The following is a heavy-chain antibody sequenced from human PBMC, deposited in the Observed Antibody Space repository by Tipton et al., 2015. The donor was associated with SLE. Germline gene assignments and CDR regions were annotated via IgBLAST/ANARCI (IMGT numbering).Heavy chain of an antibody. Sequence: SLRLSCAASGFTVSSNYMSWVRQAPGKGLEWVSVIYSGGSTYYADSAKGRFTISRHNSKNTLYLQMNSLRAEDTAVYYCARDPGSGWFQFDYWGQGTLVTVSS. CDR1: GFTVSSNY. J-gene: IGHJ4*02. D-gene: IGHD6-19*01. CDR2: IYSGGST. V-gene: IGHV3-53*04. CDR3: ARDPGSGWFQFDY.